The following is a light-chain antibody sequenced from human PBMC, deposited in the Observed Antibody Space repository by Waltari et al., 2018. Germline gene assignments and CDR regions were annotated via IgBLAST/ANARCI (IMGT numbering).Light chain of an antibody. Sequence: QSVLTQPPSVSGAPGQRVTISRTGSSPNIGAGYEVHWYQQLPGVAPKLLIYGYSSRPSGVPDRFSGSKSGTSASLAITGLQAEDEADYYCQSFDSSLSGVVFGGGTKLTVL. V-gene: IGLV1-40*01. J-gene: IGLJ2*01. CDR1: SPNIGAGYE. CDR3: QSFDSSLSGVV. CDR2: GYS.